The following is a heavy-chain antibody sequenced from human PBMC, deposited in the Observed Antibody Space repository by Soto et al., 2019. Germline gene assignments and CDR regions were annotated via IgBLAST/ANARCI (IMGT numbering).Heavy chain of an antibody. J-gene: IGHJ6*02. D-gene: IGHD2-15*01. Sequence: TLSLTCTVSGGSISSGGYYWSWIRQHPGKGLEWIGYIYYSGSTYYNPSLKSRVTISVDTSKNQFSLKLSSVTAADTAVYYCARVDVGYCSGGSCYNYYYYGMDVWGQGTTVTVSS. CDR1: GGSISSGGYY. CDR3: ARVDVGYCSGGSCYNYYYYGMDV. V-gene: IGHV4-31*03. CDR2: IYYSGST.